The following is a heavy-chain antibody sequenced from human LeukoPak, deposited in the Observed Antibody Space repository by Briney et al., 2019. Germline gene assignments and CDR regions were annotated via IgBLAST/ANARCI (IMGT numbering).Heavy chain of an antibody. J-gene: IGHJ6*03. D-gene: IGHD6-6*01. Sequence: SQTLSLTCTVSGGSISSGGYYWSWIRQHPGKGLEWIGYIYYSGSTYYNPSLKSRVTISVDTSKNQFSLKLSSVTAADTAVYYCARVYSSSPIFSYYYYYMDVWGKGTTVTVSS. CDR2: IYYSGST. V-gene: IGHV4-31*03. CDR1: GGSISSGGYY. CDR3: ARVYSSSPIFSYYYYYMDV.